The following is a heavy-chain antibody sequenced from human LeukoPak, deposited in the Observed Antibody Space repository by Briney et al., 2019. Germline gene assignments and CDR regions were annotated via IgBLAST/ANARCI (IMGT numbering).Heavy chain of an antibody. J-gene: IGHJ5*02. V-gene: IGHV5-51*01. CDR3: ARQSINTNDWLDP. CDR2: IYPGDSDT. Sequence: GESLKISCKGSGYSFTSYWIDWVRQMPGKGLEWMGSIYPGDSDTRYSPSFQGQVTISADESISTAYLQWSSLKASDTAMYYCARQSINTNDWLDPWGQGTLVTVSS. CDR1: GYSFTSYW. D-gene: IGHD3-22*01.